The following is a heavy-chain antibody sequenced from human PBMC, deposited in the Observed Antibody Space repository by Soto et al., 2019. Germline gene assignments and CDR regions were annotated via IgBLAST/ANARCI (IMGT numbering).Heavy chain of an antibody. CDR3: AREDSSDVFDY. V-gene: IGHV3-48*03. CDR1: GFTFSSYE. CDR2: ISSSGSTI. D-gene: IGHD1-26*01. J-gene: IGHJ4*02. Sequence: PGGSLRLSCAASGFTFSSYEMNWVRQAPGKGLEWLSYISSSGSTIYYADSPKGRFTISRDNAKNSLYLQMNSLRAEDTAVYYCAREDSSDVFDYWGQGTLVTVSS.